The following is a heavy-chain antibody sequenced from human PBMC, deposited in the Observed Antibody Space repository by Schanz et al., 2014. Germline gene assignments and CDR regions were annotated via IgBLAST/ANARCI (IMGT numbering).Heavy chain of an antibody. D-gene: IGHD7-27*01. Sequence: EIHLVESGGGLVMPGGSLRLSCAASGFTFNGAYMTWVRQAPGKGLEWVSYIRSDNNYIYYADSVKGRFTISRDNAKNSLFLQMNSLTAEDTAVYYCARENLNWEAFDIWGQGTVVTVSS. CDR3: ARENLNWEAFDI. J-gene: IGHJ3*02. CDR1: GFTFNGAY. V-gene: IGHV3-21*04. CDR2: IRSDNNYI.